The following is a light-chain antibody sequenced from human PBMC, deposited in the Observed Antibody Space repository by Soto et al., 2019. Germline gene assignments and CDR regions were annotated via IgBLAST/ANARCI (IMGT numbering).Light chain of an antibody. CDR2: GAS. J-gene: IGKJ4*01. V-gene: IGKV3-20*01. CDR1: QSVSSSY. CDR3: QQHDNSPLT. Sequence: DIVLTQSPGTLSLSPGERAALSCRASQSVSSSYLAWYQQKPGQAPRLLIYGASNRATDIPDRFSGSGSGTDFTLTISRLEPEDFAVYYCQQHDNSPLTVGGGTKVDIK.